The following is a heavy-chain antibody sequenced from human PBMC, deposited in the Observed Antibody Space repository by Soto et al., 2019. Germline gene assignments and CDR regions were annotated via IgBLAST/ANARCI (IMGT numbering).Heavy chain of an antibody. CDR2: ISGSGDTT. CDR1: GFTFSNYA. D-gene: IGHD1-26*01. CDR3: AKWSNTPNPRESPFDY. Sequence: EVQLLDSGGGLEQPGGSLRLSCAASGFTFSNYAMNWVRQAPGKGLEWVSTISGSGDTTYYADSVKGRFTISRDNSKNTMYLQTNSLRAEDTAVYYCAKWSNTPNPRESPFDYWGQGTLVTVSS. J-gene: IGHJ4*02. V-gene: IGHV3-23*01.